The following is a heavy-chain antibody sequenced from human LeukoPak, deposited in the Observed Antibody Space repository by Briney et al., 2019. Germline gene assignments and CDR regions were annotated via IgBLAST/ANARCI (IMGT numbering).Heavy chain of an antibody. Sequence: GGSLRLSCVGSGFTLRSRAMSWVRQAPEKGLEFVSGIYENGGTTYYADSVKGRFSISRDNSKNTLYLQMDSLRGEDTAVYYCAKDFRIGYSAHFDYWGQGALVTVSS. CDR3: AKDFRIGYSAHFDY. J-gene: IGHJ4*02. V-gene: IGHV3-23*01. CDR2: IYENGGTT. CDR1: GFTLRSRA. D-gene: IGHD2-21*01.